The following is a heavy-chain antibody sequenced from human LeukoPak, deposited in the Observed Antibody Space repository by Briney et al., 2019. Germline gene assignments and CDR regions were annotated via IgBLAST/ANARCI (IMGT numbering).Heavy chain of an antibody. Sequence: SETLSLTCTVSGGSIGSYYWSWIRQPPGKGLECIGYIYYPGSTNYNPSLKSRVTMSLDTSKNQFSLKLTSVTAADTAVYYCAKSYYDSSGPQPHYYGMDVWGQGTTVTVSS. CDR3: AKSYYDSSGPQPHYYGMDV. CDR1: GGSIGSYY. CDR2: IYYPGST. J-gene: IGHJ6*02. V-gene: IGHV4-59*01. D-gene: IGHD3-22*01.